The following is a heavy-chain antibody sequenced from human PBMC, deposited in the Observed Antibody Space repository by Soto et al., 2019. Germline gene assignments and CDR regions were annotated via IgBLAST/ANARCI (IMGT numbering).Heavy chain of an antibody. CDR3: AMLGGWSGGSSGMDV. J-gene: IGHJ6*02. CDR2: IRRKANSYTT. D-gene: IGHD6-19*01. V-gene: IGHV3-72*01. CDR1: GLIFSDYH. Sequence: EVQLVESGGGLVQPGGSLRLSCAASGLIFSDYHMDWVRQAPGKGLEWVGRIRRKANSYTTEYAASVKGRFTISRDDSKNSLYLQMNSLKSEDTAAYYCAMLGGWSGGSSGMDVWGQGTKVTVSS.